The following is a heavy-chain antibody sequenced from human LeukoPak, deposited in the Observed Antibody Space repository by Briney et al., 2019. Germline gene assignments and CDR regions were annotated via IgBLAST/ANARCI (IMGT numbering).Heavy chain of an antibody. CDR3: ARMTGDYYYYGMDV. J-gene: IGHJ6*02. D-gene: IGHD3-9*01. Sequence: SETLSLTCTVSGGSISSYYWSWIRQPPGKGLEWIGYIYYSGSTNYNPSLKSRVTISVDTSKNQFSLKLSSVTAADTAVYYCARMTGDYYYYGMDVWGQGTLVTVSS. V-gene: IGHV4-59*01. CDR1: GGSISSYY. CDR2: IYYSGST.